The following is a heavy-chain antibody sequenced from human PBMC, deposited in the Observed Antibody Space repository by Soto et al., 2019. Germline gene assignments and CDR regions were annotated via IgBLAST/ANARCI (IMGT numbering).Heavy chain of an antibody. CDR1: GFTFSSYW. D-gene: IGHD1-26*01. Sequence: GGSLRLSCAASGFTFSSYWMHWVRQAPGKGLVWVSRINSDGSSTSYADSVKGRFTISRDNAKNTLYLQMNSLRAEDTAVYYCASVGATPYYYYGMDVWGQGTTVTVSS. V-gene: IGHV3-74*01. CDR2: INSDGSST. CDR3: ASVGATPYYYYGMDV. J-gene: IGHJ6*02.